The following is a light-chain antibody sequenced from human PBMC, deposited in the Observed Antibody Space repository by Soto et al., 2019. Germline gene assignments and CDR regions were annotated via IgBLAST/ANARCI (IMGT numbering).Light chain of an antibody. V-gene: IGKV1-8*01. CDR3: QQYYSYHET. CDR2: AAS. Sequence: AIRMTQSPSSLSASTGDRVTITCRASQGISSYLAWYQQKPGKAPKLLIYAASTLQSGFPSRFSGSGSGTDFTLTISCLQSEDFATYYCQQYYSYHETFGQGTKVEIK. J-gene: IGKJ1*01. CDR1: QGISSY.